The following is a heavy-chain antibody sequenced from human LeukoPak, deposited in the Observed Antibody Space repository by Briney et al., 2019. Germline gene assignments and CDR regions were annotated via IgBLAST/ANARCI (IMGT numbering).Heavy chain of an antibody. CDR2: ITDSGVST. J-gene: IGHJ4*02. CDR1: GFTFDSYA. V-gene: IGHV3-23*01. Sequence: PGGSLRLSCAASGFTFDSYAMSWVRQAPGKGLEWVSTITDSGVSTYYADSVKGRFTISRDNYKNTLYLQMNSLRAEDTAVYYCAKEAQGCSITSCYFDSWGQGTLVTVSS. D-gene: IGHD2-2*01. CDR3: AKEAQGCSITSCYFDS.